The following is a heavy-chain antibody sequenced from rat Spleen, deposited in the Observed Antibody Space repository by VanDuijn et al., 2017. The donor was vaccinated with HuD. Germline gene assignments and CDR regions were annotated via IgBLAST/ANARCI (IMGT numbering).Heavy chain of an antibody. CDR1: GYSFSSNY. Sequence: QVQLQQSGTEVVKPASSVKISCKASGYSFSSNYMHWIRQQPGNGLEWIGWIHPGNGNIKYNQKFDGKATLTADTPASTAYMQLNSLTSEDSAVYFCARGPYSGSLDYYVMDAWGQGASVTVSS. V-gene: IGHV1-24*01. D-gene: IGHD4-3*01. CDR3: ARGPYSGSLDYYVMDA. CDR2: IHPGNGNI. J-gene: IGHJ4*01.